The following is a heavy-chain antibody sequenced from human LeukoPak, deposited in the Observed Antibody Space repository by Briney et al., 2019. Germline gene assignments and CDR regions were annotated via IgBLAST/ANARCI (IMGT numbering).Heavy chain of an antibody. CDR1: GYTFTSYG. CDR2: ISAYNGNT. J-gene: IGHJ4*02. D-gene: IGHD6-19*01. V-gene: IGHV1-18*01. Sequence: ASVKVSCKASGYTFTSYGISWVRQAPGQGLEWMGWISAYNGNTNYAQKLQGRVTMTTDTSTSTAYMKLRSLRSDDTAVYYCARGWLGWPIHPYYFDYWGQGTLVTVSS. CDR3: ARGWLGWPIHPYYFDY.